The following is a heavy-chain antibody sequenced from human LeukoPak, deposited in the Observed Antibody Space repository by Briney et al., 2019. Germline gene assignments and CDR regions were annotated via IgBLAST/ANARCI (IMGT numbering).Heavy chain of an antibody. CDR3: VRDTPLGTGTKAFYLAF. V-gene: IGHV1-69*05. CDR2: IIPTFGTA. D-gene: IGHD1-7*01. J-gene: IGHJ4*02. CDR1: GGTFTNYA. Sequence: SVKVSCKASGGTFTNYAVSWVRQAPGQGLEWMGRIIPTFGTANYAQKFQGRVTFTTDESTTTAYMELYSLRSEDTAVYYCVRDTPLGTGTKAFYLAFWGQGTLVTVSS.